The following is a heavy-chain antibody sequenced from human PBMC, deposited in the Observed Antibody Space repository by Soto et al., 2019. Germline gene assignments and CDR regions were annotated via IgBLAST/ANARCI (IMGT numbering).Heavy chain of an antibody. CDR2: IIVSSGNT. CDR3: AREGGYSYGFDY. CDR1: GFTFTSSA. V-gene: IGHV1-58*02. D-gene: IGHD5-18*01. J-gene: IGHJ4*02. Sequence: SVKVSCKASGFTFTSSAMQWVRQARGQGLEWIGWIIVSSGNTNYAQKFQGRVTMSANKSISTAYMELSSLRSEDTAVYYCAREGGYSYGFDYWGQGTLVTVSS.